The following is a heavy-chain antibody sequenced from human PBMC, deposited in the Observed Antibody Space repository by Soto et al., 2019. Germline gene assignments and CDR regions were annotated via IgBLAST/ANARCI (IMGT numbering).Heavy chain of an antibody. CDR1: GFTFSTYW. CDR3: AKGGAGSGWYDY. D-gene: IGHD6-13*01. Sequence: EVQLVESGGGLVQPGGSLRLSCAASGFTFSTYWVHWVRQAPGKGLVWVSRINSDGSSTGYADSVKGRFTISRDNANNTLSLQMTSLRAEDTAVYYCAKGGAGSGWYDYWGQGTLVTVSS. J-gene: IGHJ4*02. CDR2: INSDGSST. V-gene: IGHV3-74*01.